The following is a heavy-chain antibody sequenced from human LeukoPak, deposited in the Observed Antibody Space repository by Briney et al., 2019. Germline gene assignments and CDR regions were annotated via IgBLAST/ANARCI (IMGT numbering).Heavy chain of an antibody. CDR2: ISYDGSNK. J-gene: IGHJ4*02. D-gene: IGHD3-10*01. CDR1: GFTFSSYG. Sequence: PGGSLRLSCSASGFTFSSYGMHWVRQAPGKGLEWVAVISYDGSNKYYADSVKGRFTISRDNSKNTLYLQMNSLRAEDTAVYYCAKDDRPIWDYYGSGSFMEYWGQGTLVTVSS. CDR3: AKDDRPIWDYYGSGSFMEY. V-gene: IGHV3-30*18.